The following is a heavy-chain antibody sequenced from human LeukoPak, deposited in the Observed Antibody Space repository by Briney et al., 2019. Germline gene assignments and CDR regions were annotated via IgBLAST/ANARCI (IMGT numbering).Heavy chain of an antibody. Sequence: ASVKVSCKASGYTFTSYDINWVRQATGQGLEWMGWMNPNSGNTGYAQKFQGRVTMTRNTSISTAYMELSSLRSEDTAVYYCAAIPLVATPGDYYYGMDVWGQGTTVTVSS. V-gene: IGHV1-8*01. CDR2: MNPNSGNT. D-gene: IGHD5-12*01. CDR3: AAIPLVATPGDYYYGMDV. J-gene: IGHJ6*02. CDR1: GYTFTSYD.